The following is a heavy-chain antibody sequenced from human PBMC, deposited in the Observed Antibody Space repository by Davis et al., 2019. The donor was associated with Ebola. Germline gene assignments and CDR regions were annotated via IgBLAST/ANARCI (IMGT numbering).Heavy chain of an antibody. CDR1: GYTFTNYG. CDR3: ARVLSITMVRGVIYGMDV. J-gene: IGHJ6*04. Sequence: ASVKVSCKASGYTFTNYGITWVRQAPGQGLEWMGWINPHNGNTNYAQNVQGRVTMTTDTSTSTAYMELRSLRSDDTAVYYCARVLSITMVRGVIYGMDVWGKGTTVTVSS. D-gene: IGHD3-10*01. V-gene: IGHV1-18*04. CDR2: INPHNGNT.